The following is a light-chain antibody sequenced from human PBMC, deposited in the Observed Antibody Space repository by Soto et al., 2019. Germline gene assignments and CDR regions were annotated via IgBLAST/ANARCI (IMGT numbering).Light chain of an antibody. V-gene: IGKV3-20*01. CDR3: QQYGSSGT. CDR1: QSVSGSY. CDR2: GAS. J-gene: IGKJ1*01. Sequence: IVWTQSPGTLSLSPGERATLSCRASQSVSGSYLAWYQQQPGQAPRLLIYGASNRATGIPDRLSGSGSGTDFTLTISRMEPEDFAVYYCQQYGSSGTFGQGTKVDIK.